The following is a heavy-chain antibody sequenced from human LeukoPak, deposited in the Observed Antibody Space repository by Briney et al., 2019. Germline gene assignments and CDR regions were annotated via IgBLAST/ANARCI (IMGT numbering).Heavy chain of an antibody. D-gene: IGHD2-2*02. CDR2: IIPIFGTA. CDR1: GGTFSSYA. Sequence: AASVKVSCKASGGTFSSYAISWVRQAPGQGLEWMGGIIPIFGTANYAQKFQGRVTITADESTSTAYMELSSLRSEDTAVYYCARDQVPAAIPVLGYYYYYMDVWGKGTTVTVSS. J-gene: IGHJ6*03. CDR3: ARDQVPAAIPVLGYYYYYMDV. V-gene: IGHV1-69*13.